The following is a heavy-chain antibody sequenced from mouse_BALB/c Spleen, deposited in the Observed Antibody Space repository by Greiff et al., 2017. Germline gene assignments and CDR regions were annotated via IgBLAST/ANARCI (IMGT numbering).Heavy chain of an antibody. V-gene: IGHV5-4*02. J-gene: IGHJ4*01. CDR1: GFTFSDYY. Sequence: EVQGVESGGGLVKPGGPLKLSCAASGFTFSDYYMYWVRQTPEKRLEWVATISDGGSYTYYPDSVKGRFTISRDNAKNNLYLQMSSLKSEDTAMYYCARERDSSGYVRAMDYWGQGTSVTVSS. CDR2: ISDGGSYT. CDR3: ARERDSSGYVRAMDY. D-gene: IGHD3-2*01.